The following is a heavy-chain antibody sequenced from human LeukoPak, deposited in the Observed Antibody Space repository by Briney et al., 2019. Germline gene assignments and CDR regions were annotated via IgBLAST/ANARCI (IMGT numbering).Heavy chain of an antibody. CDR3: AKDRGPELRYFDTQEY. Sequence: GRSLRLSCAASGFTFSSYAMHWVRQAPGKGLEWVAVISNDGSNKYYADSMKGRFTISRDNSKNTLYLQMNSLRAEDTAVYYCAKDRGPELRYFDTQEYWGQGTLVTVSS. V-gene: IGHV3-30*04. J-gene: IGHJ4*02. CDR2: ISNDGSNK. D-gene: IGHD3-9*01. CDR1: GFTFSSYA.